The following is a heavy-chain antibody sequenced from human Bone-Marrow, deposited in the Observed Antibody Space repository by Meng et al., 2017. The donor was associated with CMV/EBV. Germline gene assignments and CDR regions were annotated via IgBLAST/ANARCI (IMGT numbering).Heavy chain of an antibody. D-gene: IGHD3-10*01. V-gene: IGHV3-21*04. CDR2: ISSSSSYI. J-gene: IGHJ6*01. CDR3: ARSYVGFDYHGMDV. CDR1: GFTFSSYS. Sequence: GGSLRLSCAASGFTFSSYSMNWVRQAPGKGLEWVSSISSSSSYIYYADSVKGRFTISRDNAKNSLYLQMNSLRAEDTAVYYCARSYVGFDYHGMDVWGQGPTVTVYS.